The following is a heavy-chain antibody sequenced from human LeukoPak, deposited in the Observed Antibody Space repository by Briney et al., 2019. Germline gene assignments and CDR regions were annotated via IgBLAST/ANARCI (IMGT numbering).Heavy chain of an antibody. CDR2: MSSGGVSQ. CDR1: GFTFSSFA. J-gene: IGHJ4*02. CDR3: ARDVAPKGFDY. Sequence: GRSLRLSCVVSGFTFSSFAMHWVRQAPGKGLEWAAVMSSGGVSQQYADSVKGRFTISRDNSRDTLYLQMNSLKIEDTAVYYCARDVAPKGFDYWGQGTLVTVSS. D-gene: IGHD2-21*01. V-gene: IGHV3-30-3*01.